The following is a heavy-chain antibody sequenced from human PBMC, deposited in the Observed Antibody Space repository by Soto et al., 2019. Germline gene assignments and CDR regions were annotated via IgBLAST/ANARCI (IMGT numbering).Heavy chain of an antibody. CDR1: GGSITKTTYS. J-gene: IGHJ3*02. D-gene: IGHD4-17*01. V-gene: IGHV4-30-2*01. CDR2: VYHRGRT. CDR3: ARADYSDYGDALDI. Sequence: QLQLQESGSGLVKPSQTLSLTCTVSGGSITKTTYSWNWIRQPPGKSLEWIGNVYHRGRTNYNPSLKSRVTISADTSRNEFSLRLDSVTAADTAMYYCARADYSDYGDALDIWGQGTMVTVSS.